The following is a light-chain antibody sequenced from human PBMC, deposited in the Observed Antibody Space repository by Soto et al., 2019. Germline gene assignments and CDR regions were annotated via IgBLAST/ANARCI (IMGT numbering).Light chain of an antibody. CDR2: GAS. Sequence: EIVLPQSPGTLSLSPGERAALSCRASQSVSSTYLAWYQQKPGQAPRLLIYGASSRATGIPDRFSGSGSGTDFTLTISRLEPEDFAVYYCQQHGSSQTFGGGTKVEIK. CDR3: QQHGSSQT. V-gene: IGKV3-20*01. CDR1: QSVSSTY. J-gene: IGKJ4*01.